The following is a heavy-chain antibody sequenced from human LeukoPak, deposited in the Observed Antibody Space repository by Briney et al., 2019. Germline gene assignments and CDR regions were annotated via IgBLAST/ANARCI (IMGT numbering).Heavy chain of an antibody. CDR1: GFVFSIYT. V-gene: IGHV3-64D*06. Sequence: GGSLRLSCSASGFVFSIYTMYWVRQAPGKGPEYVSTISGSGNGFSIYYADSVKGRFTISRDDSKSILYLQMNGLRSEDTAVYYCVKDFGRVRGTPDSWGQGTLVTVSS. J-gene: IGHJ4*02. CDR2: ISGSGNGFSI. D-gene: IGHD3-16*01. CDR3: VKDFGRVRGTPDS.